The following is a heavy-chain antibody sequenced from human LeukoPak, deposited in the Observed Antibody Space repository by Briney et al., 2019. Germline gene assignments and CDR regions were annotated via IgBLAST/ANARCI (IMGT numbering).Heavy chain of an antibody. CDR3: AIDPRSRPHFDY. J-gene: IGHJ4*02. CDR2: ISSSGSTI. V-gene: IGHV3-11*01. CDR1: AFTFDDYG. Sequence: GGSLRLSCAASAFTFDDYGMSWIRQAPGKGLEWVSYISSSGSTIYYADSVKGRFTISRDNAKNSLYLQMNSLRAEDTAVYYCAIDPRSRPHFDYWGQGTLVTVSS.